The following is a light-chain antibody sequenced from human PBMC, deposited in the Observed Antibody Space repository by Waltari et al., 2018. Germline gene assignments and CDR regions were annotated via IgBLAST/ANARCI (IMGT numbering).Light chain of an antibody. CDR3: ETGGHGTWV. Sequence: HLVLTQSPPASASLGASVKLPCPLSSGHSSNIIAWLQQRPERGPRYLMKVNSDGSHSKGDYIPDRFSGSSSGAERYPTISSLQSEDEADYNCETGGHGTWVFGGGTKLTVL. CDR1: SGHSSNI. J-gene: IGLJ3*02. V-gene: IGLV4-69*01. CDR2: VNSDGSH.